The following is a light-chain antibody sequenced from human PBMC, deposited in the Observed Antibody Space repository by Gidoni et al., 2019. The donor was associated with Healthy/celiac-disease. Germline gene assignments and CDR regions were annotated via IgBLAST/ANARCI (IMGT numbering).Light chain of an antibody. CDR3: QQSYSTPLT. CDR1: QSISSY. CDR2: AAS. J-gene: IGKJ4*01. Sequence: DIQMTQSPSSLSASEGDRVTITCRASQSISSYLNWYQQKPGKATKLLIYAASSLQSGVPSRFSGSGSGTDFTLTISSLQPEDFATYYCQQSYSTPLTFGGGTKVEIK. V-gene: IGKV1-39*01.